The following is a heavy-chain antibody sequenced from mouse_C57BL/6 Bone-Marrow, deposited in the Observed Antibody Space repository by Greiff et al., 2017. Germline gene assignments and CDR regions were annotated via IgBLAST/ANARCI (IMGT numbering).Heavy chain of an antibody. D-gene: IGHD1-1*01. CDR2: GQGLEWVG. Sequence: QVQLKESGPELARPWASVKMSCQAFYTFFRRVHFAIRDTNYWMQWVKQRPGQGLEWVGAISPGYGDTSYNQKFTGKATLTADKSSSTAYMLLSSLTSEDSGVYYCAYYYGSSWGFAYGGQGTLVTVSA. J-gene: IGHJ3*01. V-gene: IGHV1-87*01. CDR1: YTFFRRVH. CDR3: SEDSGVYYCAYYYGSSWGFAY.